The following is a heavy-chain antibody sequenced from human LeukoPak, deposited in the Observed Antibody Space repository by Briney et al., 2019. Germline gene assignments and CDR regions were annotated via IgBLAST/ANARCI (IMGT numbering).Heavy chain of an antibody. J-gene: IGHJ4*02. Sequence: GASVKVSCKASGGTFSSYAISWVRQAPGQGLEWMGGIIPIFGTANYAQKFQGRVTITADESTNTAYMELSSLRSEDTAVYYCASGGAATPSRHFDYWGQGTLVTVSS. V-gene: IGHV1-69*13. CDR2: IIPIFGTA. D-gene: IGHD2-15*01. CDR1: GGTFSSYA. CDR3: ASGGAATPSRHFDY.